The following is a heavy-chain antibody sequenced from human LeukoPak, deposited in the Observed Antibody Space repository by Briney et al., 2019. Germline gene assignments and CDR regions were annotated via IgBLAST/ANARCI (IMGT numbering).Heavy chain of an antibody. D-gene: IGHD4-17*01. CDR2: IYYSGST. CDR1: GGSISSGTYS. CDR3: ARVNGDYAEA. Sequence: NPSETLSLTCTVSGGSISSGTYSWSWIRQHPGKGLEWIGYIYYSGSTYYNPSLKSRLTISVDTSKNQFSLKLSSVTAADTAVYYCARVNGDYAEAWGQGTLVTVSS. J-gene: IGHJ4*02. V-gene: IGHV4-31*03.